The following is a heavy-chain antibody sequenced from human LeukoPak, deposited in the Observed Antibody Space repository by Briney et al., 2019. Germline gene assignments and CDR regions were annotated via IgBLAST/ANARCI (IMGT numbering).Heavy chain of an antibody. CDR2: ISSNGGST. D-gene: IGHD3-22*01. CDR1: GFTFSSYA. J-gene: IGHJ3*02. CDR3: ARDQKAYYYDSSGYNDAFDI. Sequence: PGGSLRLSCAASGFTFSSYAMHWVRQAPGKGLEYVSAISSNGGSTYYANSVKGRFTISRDNSKNTLYPQMGSLRAEDMAVYYCARDQKAYYYDSSGYNDAFDIWGQGTMVTVSS. V-gene: IGHV3-64*01.